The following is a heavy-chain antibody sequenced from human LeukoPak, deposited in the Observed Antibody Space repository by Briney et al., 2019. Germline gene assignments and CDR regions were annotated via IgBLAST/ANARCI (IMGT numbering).Heavy chain of an antibody. CDR3: ARSGLVGATVPDY. Sequence: SETLSLTCAVYGGSFSGYYWSWIRQPPGKGLEWIGEINHSGSTNYNPSLKSRVTISVDTSKNQFSLKLSSVNAADTAVYYCARSGLVGATVPDYWGQGTLVTVSS. D-gene: IGHD1-26*01. CDR1: GGSFSGYY. J-gene: IGHJ4*02. V-gene: IGHV4-34*01. CDR2: INHSGST.